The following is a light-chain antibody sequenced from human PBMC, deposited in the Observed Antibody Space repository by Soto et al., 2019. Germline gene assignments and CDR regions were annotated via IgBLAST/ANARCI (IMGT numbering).Light chain of an antibody. CDR3: QEYNTWPWT. Sequence: ETQMTQSSATLSVSPGERATLSCRASQSVNNNLAWYQQKLGQAPRVLIYGASTRATGIPARFTGSGSGTEFILTITSLQSEDSAVYYCQEYNTWPWTFGQGTKVEFK. J-gene: IGKJ1*01. CDR1: QSVNNN. V-gene: IGKV3-15*01. CDR2: GAS.